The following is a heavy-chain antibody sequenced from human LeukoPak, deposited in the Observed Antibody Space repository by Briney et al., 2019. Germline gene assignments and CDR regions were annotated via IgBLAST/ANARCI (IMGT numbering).Heavy chain of an antibody. CDR1: GGSISSRNYY. CDR3: ASSGSYHRFPN. V-gene: IGHV4-39*01. Sequence: SETLSLTCTVSGGSISSRNYYWGWIRQPPGKGLEWIGSIYYSGTTYYNPSLKSRVSINVDTSKNQFSLYLSSVTAADTAVYYCASSGSYHRFPNWGQGTLVTVSS. J-gene: IGHJ4*02. CDR2: IYYSGTT. D-gene: IGHD1-26*01.